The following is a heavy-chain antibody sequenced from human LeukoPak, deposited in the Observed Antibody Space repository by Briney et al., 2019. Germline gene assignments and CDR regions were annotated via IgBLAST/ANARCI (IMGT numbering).Heavy chain of an antibody. V-gene: IGHV3-7*05. D-gene: IGHD3-22*01. CDR2: IKQDGSEK. CDR3: ARDYYYESSGSVY. J-gene: IGHJ4*02. Sequence: GGSLRLSCAASGFXFSSYWMSWVRQAPGKGLKWVANIKQDGSEKYYVDSVKGRFTISRDNAKNSLYLQMNSLRAEETAVYYCARDYYYESSGSVYWGQGTQVTVSS. CDR1: GFXFSSYW.